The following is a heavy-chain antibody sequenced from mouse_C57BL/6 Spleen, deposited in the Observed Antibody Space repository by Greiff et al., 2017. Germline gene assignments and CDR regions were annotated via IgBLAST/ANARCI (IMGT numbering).Heavy chain of an antibody. D-gene: IGHD1-1*02. CDR1: GFTFSDYY. Sequence: EVQLVESEGGLVQPGSSMKLSCTASGFTFSDYYMAWVRQVPEKGLEWVANINYDGSSTYYLDSLKSRFIISRDNAKNILYLQMSSLKSEDTATYYCARGGPYGYYFDYWGQGTTLTVSS. CDR2: INYDGSST. V-gene: IGHV5-16*01. CDR3: ARGGPYGYYFDY. J-gene: IGHJ2*01.